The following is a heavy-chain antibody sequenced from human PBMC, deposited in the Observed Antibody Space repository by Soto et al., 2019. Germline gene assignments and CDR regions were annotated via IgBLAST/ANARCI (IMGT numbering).Heavy chain of an antibody. CDR3: ARCRYYYDSSGPDY. CDR1: GFTFSSYV. Sequence: QVQLVESGGGVAQPGRSLRLSCAASGFTFSSYVMHWVRQAPGKGLEWVAVISYDGSNKYYADSVKGRFTISRDNSKNTLYLQMNSLRAEDTAVYYCARCRYYYDSSGPDYWGQGTLVTVSS. D-gene: IGHD3-22*01. J-gene: IGHJ4*02. CDR2: ISYDGSNK. V-gene: IGHV3-30-3*01.